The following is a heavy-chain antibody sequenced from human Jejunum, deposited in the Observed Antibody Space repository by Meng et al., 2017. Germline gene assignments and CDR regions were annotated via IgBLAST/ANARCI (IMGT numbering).Heavy chain of an antibody. Sequence: QVQLVQSGLEVKKPGASVKLSCKASGYIFTSYGISWMRQAPGQRLEWLGWISPYNGDTDYAQRLQGRVTLTTDTSTTTAYMELRSLRSDDTAVYFCAREPGGQGAADYWGQGTLVTVSS. CDR3: AREPGGQGAADY. CDR1: GYIFTSYG. V-gene: IGHV1-18*01. J-gene: IGHJ4*02. D-gene: IGHD1-26*01. CDR2: ISPYNGDT.